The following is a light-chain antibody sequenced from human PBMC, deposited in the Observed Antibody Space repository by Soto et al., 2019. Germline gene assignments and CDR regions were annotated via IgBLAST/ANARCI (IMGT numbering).Light chain of an antibody. CDR2: DVS. Sequence: QSALTQPASVSGSPGQSITISCTGTTSDVGGHNRVSWYQQHPGKAPKLMIFDVSNRPSGVSNRFSGSKSGNTASLAISGLQAEDEADYYCSSYASSSTLVLFGGGTQLTVL. CDR3: SSYASSSTLVL. V-gene: IGLV2-14*01. J-gene: IGLJ3*02. CDR1: TSDVGGHNR.